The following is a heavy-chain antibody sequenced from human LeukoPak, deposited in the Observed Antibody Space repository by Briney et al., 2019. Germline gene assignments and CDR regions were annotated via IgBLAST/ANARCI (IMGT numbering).Heavy chain of an antibody. CDR1: GGSISIYY. Sequence: PSETLSLTCTVSGGSISIYYWSWVRQPPGKGLEWIGYIYNSGSTDYNPSLKSRVTISVDTSKNQFSLEVRSVTAADTAVYYCARDRELGYWGQGTLVTVSS. CDR2: IYNSGST. D-gene: IGHD1-26*01. V-gene: IGHV4-59*01. J-gene: IGHJ4*02. CDR3: ARDRELGY.